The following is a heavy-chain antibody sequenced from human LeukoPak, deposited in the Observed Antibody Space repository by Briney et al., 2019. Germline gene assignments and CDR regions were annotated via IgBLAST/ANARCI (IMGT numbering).Heavy chain of an antibody. CDR2: MNPNSGNT. D-gene: IGHD3-3*01. V-gene: IGHV1-8*01. CDR3: ARKVGPLESYYFDY. CDR1: GYTFSRYD. J-gene: IGHJ4*02. Sequence: ASVKVSCKASGYTFSRYDINWVRQATGQGLEWMGWMNPNSGNTGYAQKFQGRVTMTRDMSTSTVYMELSSLRSEDTAVYYCARKVGPLESYYFDYWGQGTLVTVSS.